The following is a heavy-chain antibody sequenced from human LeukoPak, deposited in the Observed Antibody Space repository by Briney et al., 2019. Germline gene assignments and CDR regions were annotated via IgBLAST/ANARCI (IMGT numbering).Heavy chain of an antibody. CDR3: AKGGVRGDIVATIGGFYFDF. J-gene: IGHJ4*02. CDR1: GFTFSSYA. CDR2: ISGSGSST. V-gene: IGHV3-23*01. D-gene: IGHD5-12*01. Sequence: PGGSLRLSCAASGFTFSSYAMSWVRQAPGKGLEWVSSISGSGSSTYYADSVKGRFTISRDNSKNTLYLQMNSLRAEDTAVYYCAKGGVRGDIVATIGGFYFDFWGQGTLVTVSS.